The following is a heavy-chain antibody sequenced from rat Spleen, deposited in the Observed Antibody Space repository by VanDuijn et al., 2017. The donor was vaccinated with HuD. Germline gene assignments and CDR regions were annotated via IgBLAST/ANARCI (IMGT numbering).Heavy chain of an antibody. Sequence: EVQLVESGGGLVQPGRSLKLSCAASGFTFNNYWMYWTRQAPGKGLEWVSSINKDGGNTYYPDSGKGRFTISRDNAENTVYLQMNSLRSEDTGSYYCARQDYILPGYFDYWGQGVIVTVSS. CDR3: ARQDYILPGYFDY. J-gene: IGHJ2*01. D-gene: IGHD1-9*01. CDR1: GFTFNNYW. CDR2: INKDGGNT. V-gene: IGHV5-58*01.